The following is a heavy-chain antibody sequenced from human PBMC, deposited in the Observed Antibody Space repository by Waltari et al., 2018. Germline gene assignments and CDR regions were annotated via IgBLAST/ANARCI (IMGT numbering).Heavy chain of an antibody. Sequence: QLHLHESGPGLVRPSETLSLSCTVSGGSISTTSYYWGWVRQPPGKGLEWIGAMYFRGGTYSKPSLKSRGTMAVDTSKNQFSLNLTSVTAADTALYFWARHSPRYGVLPMGDFSLFLDYWGQGTLVTVSS. CDR3: ARHSPRYGVLPMGDFSLFLDY. D-gene: IGHD3-16*02. J-gene: IGHJ4*02. CDR1: GGSISTTSYY. CDR2: MYFRGGT. V-gene: IGHV4-39*01.